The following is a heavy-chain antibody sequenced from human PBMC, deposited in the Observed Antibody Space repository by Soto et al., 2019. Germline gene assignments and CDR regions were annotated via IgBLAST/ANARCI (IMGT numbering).Heavy chain of an antibody. CDR3: ARCSPHYDFWSGYFSVMWFDP. D-gene: IGHD3-3*01. J-gene: IGHJ5*02. CDR1: GYSFTSYW. V-gene: IGHV5-51*01. Sequence: GESLKISCKGSGYSFTSYWIGWVRQMPGKGLEWMGIIYPGDSDTRYSPSFQGQVTISADKSISTAYLQWSSLKASDTAMYYCARCSPHYDFWSGYFSVMWFDPWGQGTLVTVSS. CDR2: IYPGDSDT.